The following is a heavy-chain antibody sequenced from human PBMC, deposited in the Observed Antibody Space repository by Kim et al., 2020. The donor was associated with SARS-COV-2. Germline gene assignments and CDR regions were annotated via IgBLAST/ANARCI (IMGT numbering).Heavy chain of an antibody. CDR1: GGSISNYY. V-gene: IGHV4-59*13. CDR2: VYYSGST. J-gene: IGHJ3*02. Sequence: SETLSLTCSVSGGSISNYYWSWIRQPPGGGLEWIGFVYYSGSTDYNPSLKSRVSISVDTSKNQFSLRLTSVTAADTAVYYCARSDLYCGSTSCYKEVDCFDIWGQGTLVTVSA. D-gene: IGHD2-2*02. CDR3: ARSDLYCGSTSCYKEVDCFDI.